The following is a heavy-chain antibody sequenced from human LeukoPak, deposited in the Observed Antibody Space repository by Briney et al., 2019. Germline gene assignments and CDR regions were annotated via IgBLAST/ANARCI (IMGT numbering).Heavy chain of an antibody. Sequence: GESLKISRKGSGYSFTSYWMGWVHQMPGKGLEWMGIIYPGDSDTRYSPSFQGQVTISADKSISTAYLQWSSLKASDTAMYYCARQTGYSYGYDNWFDPWGQGTLVTVSS. CDR3: ARQTGYSYGYDNWFDP. V-gene: IGHV5-51*07. CDR1: GYSFTSYW. D-gene: IGHD5-18*01. J-gene: IGHJ5*02. CDR2: IYPGDSDT.